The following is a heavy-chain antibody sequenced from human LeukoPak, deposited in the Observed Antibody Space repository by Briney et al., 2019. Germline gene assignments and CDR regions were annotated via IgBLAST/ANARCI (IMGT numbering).Heavy chain of an antibody. CDR2: INPNSGGT. D-gene: IGHD6-19*01. CDR1: GYTFTGYY. V-gene: IGHV1-2*02. CDR3: ARETAVAGTGEDY. Sequence: ASVKVSCKASGYTFTGYYMHWVRQAPGQGLEWMGWINPNSGGTNYARNFQGRVNTTRDTSISTAYMELSRLKSDDTAVYYCARETAVAGTGEDYWGQGTLVTVSS. J-gene: IGHJ4*02.